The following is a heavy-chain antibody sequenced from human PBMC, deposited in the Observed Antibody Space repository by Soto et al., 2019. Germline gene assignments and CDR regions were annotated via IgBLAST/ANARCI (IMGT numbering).Heavy chain of an antibody. CDR1: GYTFASYW. Sequence: GESLKISCKGSGYTFASYWIIWVRQMPGKGLEWMGRIDPADSYTNYSPSFEGRVTISADTSSNTAFLQWSSLKASDTAMYYCERTRLQGGSDYWGQGTLVTVSS. D-gene: IGHD4-4*01. V-gene: IGHV5-10-1*01. CDR2: IDPADSYT. CDR3: ERTRLQGGSDY. J-gene: IGHJ4*02.